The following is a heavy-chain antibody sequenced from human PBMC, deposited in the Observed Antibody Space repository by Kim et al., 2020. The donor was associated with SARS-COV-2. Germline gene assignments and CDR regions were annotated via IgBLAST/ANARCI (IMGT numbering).Heavy chain of an antibody. CDR2: IYYSGST. CDR3: ARDEGDSSGYYDY. CDR1: GGSISSYY. V-gene: IGHV4-59*13. D-gene: IGHD3-22*01. J-gene: IGHJ4*02. Sequence: SETLSLTCTVSGGSISSYYWSWIRQPPGKGLEWIGYIYYSGSTNYNPSLKSRVTISVDTSKNQFSLKLSSVTAADTAVYYCARDEGDSSGYYDYLGQGTL.